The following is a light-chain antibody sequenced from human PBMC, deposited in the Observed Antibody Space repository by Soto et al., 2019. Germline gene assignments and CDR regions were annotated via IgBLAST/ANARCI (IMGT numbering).Light chain of an antibody. CDR3: KQYSEYPT. Sequence: DIQMTQSPSTLSASVGDRVTFTCRASQSIDTWLAWYQQKPGKAPNLLISKASSLESGVPSRFSGSGSGTEFTLTISSLQPDDFATYYCKQYSEYPTFGQGTKVDIK. J-gene: IGKJ1*01. CDR2: KAS. CDR1: QSIDTW. V-gene: IGKV1-5*03.